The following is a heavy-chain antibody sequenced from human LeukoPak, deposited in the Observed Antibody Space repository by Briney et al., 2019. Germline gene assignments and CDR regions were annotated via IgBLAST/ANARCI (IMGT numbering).Heavy chain of an antibody. CDR2: INHSGST. J-gene: IGHJ4*02. D-gene: IGHD1-26*01. V-gene: IGHV4-34*01. CDR3: ARVKGYSGSFN. CDR1: GGSFSGYY. Sequence: SETLSLTCAVYGGSFSGYYWSWIRQPPGKGLEWIGEINHSGSTNYDPSLKSRVTISVDTSKNQFSLKLSSVTAADTAVYYCARVKGYSGSFNWGQGTLVTVSS.